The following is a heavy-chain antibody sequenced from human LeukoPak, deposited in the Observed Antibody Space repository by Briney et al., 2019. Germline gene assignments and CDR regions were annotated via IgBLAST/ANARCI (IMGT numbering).Heavy chain of an antibody. CDR2: IYYSGST. D-gene: IGHD3-10*01. Sequence: SETLSLTCTVSGGSINTYYWSWIRQPPGKGLEWIGYIYYSGSTNYNHSLKSRVIILVDTSKNQFSLKLSSVTAADTAVYYCARSRVTMVRGSPNWNFDYWGQGMLVTVSS. J-gene: IGHJ4*02. CDR1: GGSINTYY. CDR3: ARSRVTMVRGSPNWNFDY. V-gene: IGHV4-59*01.